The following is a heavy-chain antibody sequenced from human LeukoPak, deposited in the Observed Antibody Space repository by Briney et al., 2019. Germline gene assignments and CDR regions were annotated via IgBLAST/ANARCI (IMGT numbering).Heavy chain of an antibody. J-gene: IGHJ4*02. V-gene: IGHV3-9*01. CDR1: GFTFDNYA. Sequence: GRSLRLSCAAAGFTFDNYAMHWVRQAPGKGLEWLSIISWNSGYIGYADSVKGRFTISRDNAKKSLDLQMNSLRAEDTAFYYCAKVRGTYSSGYFFDYWGQGTLVTVSS. D-gene: IGHD6-19*01. CDR3: AKVRGTYSSGYFFDY. CDR2: ISWNSGYI.